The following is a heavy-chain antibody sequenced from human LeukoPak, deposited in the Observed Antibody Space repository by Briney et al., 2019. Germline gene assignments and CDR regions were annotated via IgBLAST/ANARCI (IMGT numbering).Heavy chain of an antibody. V-gene: IGHV3-74*01. CDR1: GFTFSSYW. J-gene: IGHJ3*02. D-gene: IGHD3-16*01. CDR3: ARDYAVGESFDT. Sequence: AGGSLRLSCAASGFTFSSYWMHWVRQAPGEGLVWVARITSDGSSTSHADSVKGRFTISRDNAKNTLYLQMNSLRAEDTAVYYCARDYAVGESFDTWGQGTLVTVSS. CDR2: ITSDGSST.